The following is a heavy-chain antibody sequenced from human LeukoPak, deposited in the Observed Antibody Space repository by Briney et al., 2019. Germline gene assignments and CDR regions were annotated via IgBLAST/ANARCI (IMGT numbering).Heavy chain of an antibody. CDR1: GFAFSSYA. V-gene: IGHV3-23*01. J-gene: IGHJ4*02. D-gene: IGHD6-19*01. CDR3: AKDQRVKAVAGTDFDY. Sequence: PGGSLRLSCAASGFAFSSYAMTWVRQAPGKGLEWVSSVSSGGASTYYADSVKGRFTISRDNSKNTLYLQMNSLRAEDTAVYYCAKDQRVKAVAGTDFDYWGQGTLVTVSS. CDR2: VSSGGAST.